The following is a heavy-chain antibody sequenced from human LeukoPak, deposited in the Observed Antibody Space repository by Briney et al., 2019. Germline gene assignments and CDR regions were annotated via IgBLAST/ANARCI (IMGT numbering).Heavy chain of an antibody. D-gene: IGHD6-19*01. CDR2: ISGSADNT. J-gene: IGHJ4*02. CDR3: VKGTGYSSGWAFDY. CDR1: GFTFSSYA. V-gene: IGHV3-23*01. Sequence: PGGSLRLSCAASGFTFSSYAMSWVRQAPGKGLEWVSAISGSADNTYCADSVKGRFTISRDNSKNTLYLQMNSLRAEDTAVYYCVKGTGYSSGWAFDYWGQGTLVTVSS.